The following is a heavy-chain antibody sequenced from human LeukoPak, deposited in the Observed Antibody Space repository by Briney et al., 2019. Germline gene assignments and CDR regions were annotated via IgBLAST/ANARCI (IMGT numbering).Heavy chain of an antibody. CDR3: ATNPQDCSSTSCYFDY. J-gene: IGHJ4*02. V-gene: IGHV4-34*01. D-gene: IGHD2-2*01. CDR2: INHSGST. Sequence: SETLSLTCAVYGGSFRGHFCSWIRQPPGKGLEWIGEINHSGSTNYNPSLKSRVTISVDTSKNQFSLKLSSVTAADTAVYYCATNPQDCSSTSCYFDYWGQGTLVTVSS. CDR1: GGSFRGHF.